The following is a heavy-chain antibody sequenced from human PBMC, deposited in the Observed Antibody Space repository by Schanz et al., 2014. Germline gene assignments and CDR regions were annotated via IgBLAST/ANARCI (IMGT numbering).Heavy chain of an antibody. V-gene: IGHV3-33*08. CDR2: IWNNGVTK. D-gene: IGHD1-1*01. Sequence: VQLVESGGGLVQPGRSLRLSCAASGFTFSSYAMHWFRQPAGKGLEWVAVIWNNGVTKYYADSVKGRFTISRDNSKNTLYLQMNSLRADDTAVYFCARAHGNNWYGKGLDYWGQGTQVTVSS. J-gene: IGHJ4*02. CDR1: GFTFSSYA. CDR3: ARAHGNNWYGKGLDY.